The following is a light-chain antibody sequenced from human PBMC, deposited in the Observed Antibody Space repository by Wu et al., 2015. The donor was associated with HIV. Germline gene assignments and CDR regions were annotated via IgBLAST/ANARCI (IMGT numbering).Light chain of an antibody. CDR2: KAS. V-gene: IGKV1-5*03. J-gene: IGKJ4*01. Sequence: VGDRVTITCRASQSISSWLAWYQQKPGKAPKVLIYKASTLESGVPDRFSGSGSGTDFSLTISSLQSEDVVLYYCQQYNNWPLTFGGGTKVEI. CDR1: QSISSW. CDR3: QQYNNWPLT.